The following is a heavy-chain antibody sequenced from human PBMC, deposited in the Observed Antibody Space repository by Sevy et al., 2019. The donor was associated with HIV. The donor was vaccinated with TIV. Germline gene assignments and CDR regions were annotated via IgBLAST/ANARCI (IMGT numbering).Heavy chain of an antibody. D-gene: IGHD3-3*01. Sequence: GGSLRLSCSGSGFSFSNSAMNWVRQTPGKGLKYVSAISSDGVSTYYTDSVRGRFTISRGNSKNTLYLQMSSLRVEDTAVYYCVKDPDYDFWRGDYGMDVWGQGTTFTVSS. CDR1: GFSFSNSA. CDR2: ISSDGVST. V-gene: IGHV3-64D*06. CDR3: VKDPDYDFWRGDYGMDV. J-gene: IGHJ6*02.